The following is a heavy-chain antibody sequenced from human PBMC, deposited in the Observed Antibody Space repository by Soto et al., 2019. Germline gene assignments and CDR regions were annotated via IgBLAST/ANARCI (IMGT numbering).Heavy chain of an antibody. J-gene: IGHJ6*02. CDR2: IYYSGST. Sequence: QVQLQESGPGLVKPSQTLSLTCTVFGGSISSGDYYWSWIRQPPGKGLEWIGYIYYSGSTYYNPSLKSRVTISVDTSKNQFSLKLSSVTAADTAVYYCARDNDITIFGQHSGGMDVWGQGTTVTVSS. V-gene: IGHV4-30-4*01. D-gene: IGHD3-3*01. CDR1: GGSISSGDYY. CDR3: ARDNDITIFGQHSGGMDV.